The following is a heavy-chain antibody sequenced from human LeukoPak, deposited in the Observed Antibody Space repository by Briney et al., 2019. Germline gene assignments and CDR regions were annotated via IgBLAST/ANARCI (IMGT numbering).Heavy chain of an antibody. CDR2: IYYSGST. D-gene: IGHD3-22*01. V-gene: IGHV4-30-4*01. CDR1: GGSISSGGYY. CDR3: ARVMIYDSSGYPRYYFDY. J-gene: IGHJ4*02. Sequence: PSQTLSLTCTVSGGSISSGGYYWSWIRQPPGKGLEWIGYIYYSGSTYYNPSLKSRVTISVDTSKNQFSLKLSSVTAADTAVYYCARVMIYDSSGYPRYYFDYWGQGTLVTVSS.